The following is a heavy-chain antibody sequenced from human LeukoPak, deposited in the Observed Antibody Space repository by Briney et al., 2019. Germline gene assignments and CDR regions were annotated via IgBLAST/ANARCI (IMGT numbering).Heavy chain of an antibody. J-gene: IGHJ3*02. Sequence: GGSLRLSCAASGFTFSSYSMNWVRQAPGRGLEWVSSISSSSSYIYYADSVKGRFTISSDNAKNSLYLQMNSLRAEDTAVYYCARPAAGTVSDAFDIWGQGTMVTVSS. V-gene: IGHV3-21*01. CDR2: ISSSSSYI. D-gene: IGHD6-13*01. CDR1: GFTFSSYS. CDR3: ARPAAGTVSDAFDI.